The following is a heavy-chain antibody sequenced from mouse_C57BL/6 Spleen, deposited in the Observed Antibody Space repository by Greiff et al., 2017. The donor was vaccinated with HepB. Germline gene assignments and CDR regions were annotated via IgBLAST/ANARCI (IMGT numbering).Heavy chain of an antibody. CDR3: ARVVPYYYAMDY. CDR2: ISSGSSTI. J-gene: IGHJ4*01. Sequence: EVKVEESGGGLVKPGGSLKLSCAASGFTFSDYGMHWVRQAPEKGLEWVAYISSGSSTIYYADTVKGRFTISRDNAKNTLFLQMTSLRSEDTAMYYCARVVPYYYAMDYWGQGTSVTVSS. D-gene: IGHD1-1*01. CDR1: GFTFSDYG. V-gene: IGHV5-17*01.